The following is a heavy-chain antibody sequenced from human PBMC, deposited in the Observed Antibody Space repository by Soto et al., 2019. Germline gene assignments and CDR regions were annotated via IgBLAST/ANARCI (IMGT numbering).Heavy chain of an antibody. CDR2: INHSGST. CDR3: ARGPARILYYHEYFQH. V-gene: IGHV4-34*01. J-gene: IGHJ1*01. D-gene: IGHD2-8*01. CDR1: GGSFSGYY. Sequence: SETLSLTCAVYGGSFSGYYWSWIRQPPGKGLEWIGEINHSGSTNYNPSLKSRVTISVDTSKNQFSLKLSSVTAADTAVYYCARGPARILYYHEYFQHWGQGTLVTVSS.